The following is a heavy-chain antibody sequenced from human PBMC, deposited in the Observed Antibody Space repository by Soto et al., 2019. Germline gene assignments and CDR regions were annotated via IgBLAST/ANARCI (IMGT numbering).Heavy chain of an antibody. Sequence: PTQTLTLTCTFSGFSLSTSGMCVSWIRQPPGKALEWLALIDWDDVKYYSTSLKTRLTISKDTSKNQVVLTMTNMDPVDTATYYCARIRNTRGSGWYYFDYWGQGTLVTVSS. D-gene: IGHD6-19*01. V-gene: IGHV2-70*01. J-gene: IGHJ4*02. CDR1: GFSLSTSGMC. CDR2: IDWDDVK. CDR3: ARIRNTRGSGWYYFDY.